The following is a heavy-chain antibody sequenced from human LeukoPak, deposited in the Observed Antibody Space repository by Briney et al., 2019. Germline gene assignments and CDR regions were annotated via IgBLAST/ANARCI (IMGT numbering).Heavy chain of an antibody. J-gene: IGHJ4*02. Sequence: SETLSLTCTVSGDSMSSSYWNWIRQPPGKGLEWIGYISAGGSTNYNPSLKSRIIISVDMSKTQFSLKLTSVTAADTAIYYCARLIPGTTGHRINYFDCWGQGTLVTVSS. CDR2: ISAGGST. CDR1: GDSMSSSY. D-gene: IGHD1-20*01. V-gene: IGHV4-4*09. CDR3: ARLIPGTTGHRINYFDC.